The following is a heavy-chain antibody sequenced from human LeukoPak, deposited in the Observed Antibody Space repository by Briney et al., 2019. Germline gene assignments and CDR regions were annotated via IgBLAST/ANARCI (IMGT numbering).Heavy chain of an antibody. CDR1: GGSTSSSNYY. CDR2: IHYSGNT. Sequence: PSETLSLTCTVSGGSTSSSNYYWGWIRQPPGKGLEWIGGIHYSGNTYYNPSLKSRVTISIVTSKNQFSLKLSSVTAADTAIYYCARDDSSGRMGVWGQGTTVTVSS. CDR3: ARDDSSGRMGV. D-gene: IGHD3-22*01. J-gene: IGHJ6*02. V-gene: IGHV4-39*07.